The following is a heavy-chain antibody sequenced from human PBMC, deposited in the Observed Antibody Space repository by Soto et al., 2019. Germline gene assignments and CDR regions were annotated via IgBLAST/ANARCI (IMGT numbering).Heavy chain of an antibody. V-gene: IGHV4-30-4*01. Sequence: PSETLSLICTFSVVSISSGDYYCSWIRQPPWKGLEWIGYIYYSGSTYYNPSLKSRVNISVDTSKNQFSLKLSSVTAADKAVYYCARVLPVNYDILTGIVVQFHDWGQGTLGSVSS. J-gene: IGHJ4*02. D-gene: IGHD3-9*01. CDR2: IYYSGST. CDR1: VVSISSGDYY. CDR3: ARVLPVNYDILTGIVVQFHD.